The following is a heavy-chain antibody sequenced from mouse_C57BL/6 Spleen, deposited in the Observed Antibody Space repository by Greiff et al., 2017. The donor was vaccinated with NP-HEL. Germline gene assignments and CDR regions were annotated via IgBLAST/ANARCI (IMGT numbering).Heavy chain of an antibody. D-gene: IGHD6-2*01. Sequence: QVQLQQPGAELVRPGTSVKLSCKASGYTFTSYWMHWVKQRPGQGLEWIGVIDPSDSYTNYNQKFKGKATLTVDTSSSTAYMQLSSLTSEDSAVYYCARILSGLPDYYAMDYWGQGTSVTVSS. CDR2: IDPSDSYT. J-gene: IGHJ4*01. CDR3: ARILSGLPDYYAMDY. V-gene: IGHV1-59*01. CDR1: GYTFTSYW.